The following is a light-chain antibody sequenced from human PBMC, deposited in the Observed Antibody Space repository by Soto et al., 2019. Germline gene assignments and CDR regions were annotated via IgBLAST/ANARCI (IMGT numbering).Light chain of an antibody. CDR3: QHYGGSMYT. CDR1: QSVSGY. Sequence: EIVLTQSPGTLSLSLGEGATLSCRASQSVSGYLAWYQQKPGQAPRLLIYGASSRAIGIPDRFSGSGSGTDFTLTISRLEPEEFAVYYCQHYGGSMYTFGQGTNLEFK. J-gene: IGKJ2*01. V-gene: IGKV3-20*01. CDR2: GAS.